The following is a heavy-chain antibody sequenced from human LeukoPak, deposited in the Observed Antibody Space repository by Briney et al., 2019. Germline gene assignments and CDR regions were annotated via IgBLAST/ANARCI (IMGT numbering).Heavy chain of an antibody. D-gene: IGHD4-17*01. CDR1: GYTFTGYY. Sequence: GASVKVSCKASGYTFTGYYIHWVRQAPAQRLEWMGWINPNNDGAVYAQNFQDRVTMTIDTPITTAYMELSWLRSDDTAVYYCARARSTTVTITWGQGTLVTVSS. J-gene: IGHJ5*01. V-gene: IGHV1-2*02. CDR3: ARARSTTVTIT. CDR2: INPNNDGA.